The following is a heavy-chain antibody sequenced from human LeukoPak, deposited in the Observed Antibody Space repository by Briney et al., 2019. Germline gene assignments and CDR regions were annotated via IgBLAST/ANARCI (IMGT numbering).Heavy chain of an antibody. CDR2: IYYRGST. Sequence: PSETLSLTCTVSGGSISSSSYYWGWIRQPPGKGLEWIGSIYYRGSTYYNPSLKSRVTISVDTSKNQFSLKLSSVTAADTAVYYCARHKDDSSGYYDAFDIWGQGTMVTVSS. V-gene: IGHV4-39*01. J-gene: IGHJ3*02. CDR1: GGSISSSSYY. D-gene: IGHD3-22*01. CDR3: ARHKDDSSGYYDAFDI.